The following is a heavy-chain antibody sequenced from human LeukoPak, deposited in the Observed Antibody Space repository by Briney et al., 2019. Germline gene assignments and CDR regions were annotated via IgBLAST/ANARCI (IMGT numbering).Heavy chain of an antibody. J-gene: IGHJ4*02. D-gene: IGHD6-19*01. CDR2: ISCSGCTI. V-gene: IGHV3-11*01. CDR1: GFTFCDYY. Sequence: GGSLRLSCAASGFTFCDYYMRWIRQAPGKGLEGVSYISCSGCTIFYADSVKGRFTISRDNAKNSLYLQMNSLRADDTAVYCCARAYRGWRFDYWGQGALVTVSS. CDR3: ARAYRGWRFDY.